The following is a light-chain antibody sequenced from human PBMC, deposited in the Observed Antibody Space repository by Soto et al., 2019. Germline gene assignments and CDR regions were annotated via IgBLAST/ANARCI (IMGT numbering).Light chain of an antibody. V-gene: IGLV2-14*01. CDR2: EVT. Sequence: QSALTQPASVSGSPGQSITISCTGTSSDIGRYNYVSWYQQHPGKAPKLMIFEVTNRPSGVSTRFSGSKSGNTASLIISGLQAEDEADYYCNSYTSSTTWVFGGGTKVTVL. CDR1: SSDIGRYNY. CDR3: NSYTSSTTWV. J-gene: IGLJ3*02.